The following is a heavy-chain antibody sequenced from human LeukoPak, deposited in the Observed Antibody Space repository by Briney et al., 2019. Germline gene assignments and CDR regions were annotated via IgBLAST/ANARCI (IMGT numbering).Heavy chain of an antibody. J-gene: IGHJ4*02. CDR1: GFTFSSYD. V-gene: IGHV3-48*03. Sequence: GGSLGLSCAASGFTFSSYDMNWVRQAPGKGLEWVSYISSGGTTIYYADSVKGRFTISRDNAKSSLYLQMNSLRADDTAVYYCTRGPFDYWGQGTLVTVSS. CDR3: TRGPFDY. CDR2: ISSGGTTI.